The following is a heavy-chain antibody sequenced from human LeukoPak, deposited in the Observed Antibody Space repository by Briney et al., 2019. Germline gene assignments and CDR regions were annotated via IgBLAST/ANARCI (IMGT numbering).Heavy chain of an antibody. D-gene: IGHD1-26*01. CDR2: IYYSGST. V-gene: IGHV4-39*01. J-gene: IGHJ4*02. CDR1: GGSISSSSYY. CDR3: ARHARDPIKRIVGATGVSYFDY. Sequence: SETLSLTCTVSGGSISSSSYYWGWIRQPPGKGLEWIGSIYYSGSTYYNPSLKSRVTISVDTSKNQFSLKLSSVTAADTAVYYCARHARDPIKRIVGATGVSYFDYWGQGTLVTVSS.